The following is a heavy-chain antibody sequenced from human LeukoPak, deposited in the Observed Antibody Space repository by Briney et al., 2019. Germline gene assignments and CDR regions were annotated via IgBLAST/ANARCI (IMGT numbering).Heavy chain of an antibody. CDR2: IYPGDSDT. Sequence: GESLKISCKGSGYSFTSYWIGWVRQMPGKGLEWMGIIYPGDSDTRYSPSFQGRVTISADKSISTAYLQWSSLKASDTAMYYCARSSVTLVRQSNFDYWGQGTLVTVSS. CDR1: GYSFTSYW. CDR3: ARSSVTLVRQSNFDY. V-gene: IGHV5-51*01. D-gene: IGHD3-10*01. J-gene: IGHJ4*02.